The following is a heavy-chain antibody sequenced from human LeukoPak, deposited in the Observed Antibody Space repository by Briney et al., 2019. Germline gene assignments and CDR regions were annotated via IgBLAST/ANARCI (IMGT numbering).Heavy chain of an antibody. V-gene: IGHV4-61*02. D-gene: IGHD2-2*01. Sequence: SQTMSLTCTVSGGSISSGSYYWSWIRQPAGKGLEWIGRIYTSGSTNYNPSLKSRVTISVDTSKNRFSLKLSSVTAADTAVYYCAREAYGYCSSWGQGTLVTVSS. CDR1: GGSISSGSYY. J-gene: IGHJ4*02. CDR3: AREAYGYCSS. CDR2: IYTSGST.